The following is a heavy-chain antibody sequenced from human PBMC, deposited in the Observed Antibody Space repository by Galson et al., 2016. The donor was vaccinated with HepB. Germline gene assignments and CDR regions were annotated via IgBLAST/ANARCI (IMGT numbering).Heavy chain of an antibody. V-gene: IGHV1-69*13. CDR1: GGTFINYA. J-gene: IGHJ6*02. CDR2: IIPMFGTV. D-gene: IGHD6-19*01. CDR3: ARDSEVFMGQWQPSGVHGMDV. Sequence: SVKVSCKASGGTFINYAFSWVRQAPGQGLEWMGGIIPMFGTVNYAQRFQGRVTITADESTSTAYMELSSLRSEDTAVYYCARDSEVFMGQWQPSGVHGMDVWGQGTTVTVSS.